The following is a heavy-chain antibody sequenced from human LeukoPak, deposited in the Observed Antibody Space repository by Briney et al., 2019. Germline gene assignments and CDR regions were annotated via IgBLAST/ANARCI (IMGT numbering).Heavy chain of an antibody. CDR1: GFTVSSNY. V-gene: IGHV3-15*01. CDR3: TTDGPYCSGGSCYSPYYYYYGMDV. D-gene: IGHD2-15*01. Sequence: GGSLRLSCAASGFTVSSNYMSWVRQAPGKGLEWVGRIKSKTDGGTTDYAAPVKGRFTISRDDSKNTLYLQMNSLKTEDTAVYYCTTDGPYCSGGSCYSPYYYYYGMDVWGKGTTVTVSS. CDR2: IKSKTDGGTT. J-gene: IGHJ6*04.